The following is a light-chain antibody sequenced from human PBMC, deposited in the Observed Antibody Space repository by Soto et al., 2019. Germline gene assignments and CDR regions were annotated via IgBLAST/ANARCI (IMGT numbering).Light chain of an antibody. J-gene: IGKJ5*01. CDR2: GAS. CDR3: QQYGTSPIT. Sequence: EVVLTQSPGALSLSPGERATLSCRASQTINNNYLAWYQQRPGQAPRLLIYGASSRATGFPDRFSGSGSGTDFTLTISRLEPEDFAVYYCQQYGTSPITFGQGTRLESK. V-gene: IGKV3-20*01. CDR1: QTINNNY.